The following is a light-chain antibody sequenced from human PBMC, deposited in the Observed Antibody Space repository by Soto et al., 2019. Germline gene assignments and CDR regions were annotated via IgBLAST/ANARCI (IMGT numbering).Light chain of an antibody. V-gene: IGLV2-14*01. CDR2: DVS. Sequence: QSAQTQPASVSGSPGQSITISCTGTSSDVGGYNYVSWYQQHPGKAPKLMIYDVSNRPSGVSNRFSGSKSGNTASLTISGLQAEDEADYYCSSYTSSSTSVVFGGGTKVTVL. CDR3: SSYTSSSTSVV. CDR1: SSDVGGYNY. J-gene: IGLJ2*01.